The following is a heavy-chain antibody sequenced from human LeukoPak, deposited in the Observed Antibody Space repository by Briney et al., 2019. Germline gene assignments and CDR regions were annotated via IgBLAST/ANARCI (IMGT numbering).Heavy chain of an antibody. CDR2: INHSRST. V-gene: IGHV4-34*01. CDR1: GFTFRNYG. CDR3: ARCRPWPLGYCSSTSCSSYYYYCGMDV. Sequence: GSLRLSCAASGFTFRNYGMNWVRQPPGKGLEWIGEINHSRSTNYNPSLKSRVTISVDTSKNQFSLKLSSVTAADTAVYYCARCRPWPLGYCSSTSCSSYYYYCGMDVWGQGTTVTVSS. J-gene: IGHJ6*02. D-gene: IGHD2-2*01.